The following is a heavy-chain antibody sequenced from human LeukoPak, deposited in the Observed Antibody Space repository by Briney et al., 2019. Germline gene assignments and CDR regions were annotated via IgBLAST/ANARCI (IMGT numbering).Heavy chain of an antibody. Sequence: SQTLSLTCTVSGGSISSGDYYWGWIRQPPGKGLEWIGYIYSSGSTYYNPSLKSRVTISVDTSKNQFSLKLSSVTAADTAVYYCAFALYGSGSPPAFDIWGQGTMVTVSS. J-gene: IGHJ3*02. CDR1: GGSISSGDYY. CDR2: IYSSGST. D-gene: IGHD3-10*01. CDR3: AFALYGSGSPPAFDI. V-gene: IGHV4-30-4*01.